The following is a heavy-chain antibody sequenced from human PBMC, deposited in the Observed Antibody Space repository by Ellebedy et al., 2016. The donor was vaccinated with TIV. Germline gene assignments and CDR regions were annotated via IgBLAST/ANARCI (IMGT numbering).Heavy chain of an antibody. CDR1: GFTFSSYG. Sequence: GGSLRLXCAASGFTFSSYGMHWVRQAPGKGLEWVAVISYDGSKKYYVDSVKGRFTISRENSKNTLDLQMNSLRAEDTAVYYCAKSPGKENGYDFFFDQWGRGTLVTVSS. CDR3: AKSPGKENGYDFFFDQ. D-gene: IGHD5-12*01. V-gene: IGHV3-30*18. J-gene: IGHJ4*02. CDR2: ISYDGSKK.